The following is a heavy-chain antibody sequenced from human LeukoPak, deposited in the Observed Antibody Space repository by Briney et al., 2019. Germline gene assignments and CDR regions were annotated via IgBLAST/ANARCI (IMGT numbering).Heavy chain of an antibody. D-gene: IGHD5-12*01. Sequence: GSLRLSCAASGFTFSRYWMGWVRQPPGKGLEWIGEINHSGSTNYNPSLKSRVTISVDTSKNQFSLKLSSVTAADTAVYYCARQMRGYDYGDYWGQGTLVTVSS. CDR1: GFTFSRYW. CDR3: ARQMRGYDYGDY. CDR2: INHSGST. V-gene: IGHV4-34*01. J-gene: IGHJ4*02.